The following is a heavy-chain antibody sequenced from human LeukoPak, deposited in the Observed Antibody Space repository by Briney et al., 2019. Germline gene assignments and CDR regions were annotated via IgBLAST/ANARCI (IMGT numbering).Heavy chain of an antibody. D-gene: IGHD5-18*01. CDR3: ARGRRIQLWLLLNYIDV. CDR2: INHSGST. Sequence: PSETLSLTCAVYGGSFSGDYWSWIRQPPGKGLEWIGEINHSGSTNYNPSLRSRVTISVDTSKNQFSLKLRSVTAADTAVYYCARGRRIQLWLLLNYIDVWGKGTTVTVSS. V-gene: IGHV4-34*01. J-gene: IGHJ6*03. CDR1: GGSFSGDY.